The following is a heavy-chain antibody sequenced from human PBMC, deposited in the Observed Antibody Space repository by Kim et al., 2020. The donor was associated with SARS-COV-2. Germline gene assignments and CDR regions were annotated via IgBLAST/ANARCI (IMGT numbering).Heavy chain of an antibody. CDR3: ARAWNTAMVNDAFDI. D-gene: IGHD5-18*01. J-gene: IGHJ3*02. V-gene: IGHV4-39*02. Sequence: PAPKSRVPISVDTSKNHFSLKLSSVTAADTAVYYCARAWNTAMVNDAFDIWGQGTMVTVSS.